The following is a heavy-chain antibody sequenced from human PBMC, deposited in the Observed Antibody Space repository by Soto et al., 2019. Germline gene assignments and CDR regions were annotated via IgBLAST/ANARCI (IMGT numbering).Heavy chain of an antibody. CDR1: GGSISSGGYS. D-gene: IGHD5-18*01. CDR2: IYHSGST. J-gene: IGHJ2*01. CDR3: ARDTAMAQRNWYFDL. Sequence: QLQLQESGSGLVKPSQTLSLTCAVSGGSISSGGYSWSWIRQPPGKGLEWIGYIYHSGSTYYNPSLKSRVPISVDRYKNQFSLKLSSVTAADTAVYYRARDTAMAQRNWYFDLWGRGTLVTVSS. V-gene: IGHV4-30-2*01.